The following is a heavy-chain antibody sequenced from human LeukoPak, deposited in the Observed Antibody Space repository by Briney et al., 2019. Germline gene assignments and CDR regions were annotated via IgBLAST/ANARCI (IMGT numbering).Heavy chain of an antibody. CDR3: ANLLWFGESANRFDP. D-gene: IGHD3-10*01. Sequence: GGSLRLSCAASGFTFSSYEMNWVRQAPGKGLEWVSYISSSGSSIYYADSVKGRFTISRDNAKNSLYLQMNSLRAEDTAVYYCANLLWFGESANRFDPWGRGTLVTVSS. V-gene: IGHV3-48*03. CDR1: GFTFSSYE. CDR2: ISSSGSSI. J-gene: IGHJ5*02.